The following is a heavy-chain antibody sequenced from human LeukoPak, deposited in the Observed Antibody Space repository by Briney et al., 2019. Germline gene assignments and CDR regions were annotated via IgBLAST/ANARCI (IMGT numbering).Heavy chain of an antibody. Sequence: PGGSLRLSCAASGFTLSSYSMNWVRQAPGKGLEWVSSISSSSSYIYYADSVKGRFTISRDNAKNSLYLQMNSLRAEDTAVYYCARDARLRFLEWRGSWFDPWGQGTLVTVSS. V-gene: IGHV3-21*01. D-gene: IGHD3-3*01. CDR1: GFTLSSYS. CDR2: ISSSSSYI. J-gene: IGHJ5*02. CDR3: ARDARLRFLEWRGSWFDP.